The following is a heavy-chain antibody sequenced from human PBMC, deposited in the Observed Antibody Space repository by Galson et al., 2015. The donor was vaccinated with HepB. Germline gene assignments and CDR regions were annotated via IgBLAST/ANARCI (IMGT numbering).Heavy chain of an antibody. D-gene: IGHD4-23*01. CDR2: VDAIGTTT. CDR3: AKDCCGDSFFDY. V-gene: IGHV3-23*05. CDR1: GVAFRDYG. Sequence: SLRLSCAAAGVAFRDYGMSWVRQSPERGLEWASTVDAIGTTTHYADSVRGRFTISRDNSRHTVSLQMNRLRVKYTAIYYCAKDCCGDSFFDYWGHGALVIVS. J-gene: IGHJ4*01.